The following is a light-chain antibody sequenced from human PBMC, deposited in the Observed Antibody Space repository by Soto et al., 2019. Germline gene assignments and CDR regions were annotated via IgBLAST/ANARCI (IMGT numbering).Light chain of an antibody. CDR1: QSVAGN. CDR2: GVS. Sequence: EIVMTQSPSTLSVSPGETATLSCRASQSVAGNLALYQQKPGQPPRLLIYGVSTRATGVPARFSGSGSETDFSLTISSLQIEDFALYYCQQSNNWPPLTFGGGTKVDIK. CDR3: QQSNNWPPLT. V-gene: IGKV3-15*01. J-gene: IGKJ4*01.